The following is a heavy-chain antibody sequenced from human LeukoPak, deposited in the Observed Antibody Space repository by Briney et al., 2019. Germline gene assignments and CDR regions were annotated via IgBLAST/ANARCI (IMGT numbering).Heavy chain of an antibody. CDR1: GFTFSGSA. J-gene: IGHJ3*02. Sequence: GGSLRLSCAASGFTFSGSAMHWVRQASGKGLEWVGRIRSKANSYATAYAASVKGRFTISRDDSKNTAYLQMNSLKTEDTAVYYCASSGYYYNAFDIWGQGTMVTVSS. CDR3: ASSGYYYNAFDI. V-gene: IGHV3-73*01. D-gene: IGHD3-22*01. CDR2: IRSKANSYAT.